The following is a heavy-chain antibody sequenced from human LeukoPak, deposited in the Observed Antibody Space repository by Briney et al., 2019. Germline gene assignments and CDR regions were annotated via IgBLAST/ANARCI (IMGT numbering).Heavy chain of an antibody. CDR2: ISYDGSNK. Sequence: GGSLRLSCAASGFTFSSYGMHWVRQAPGKGLEWVAVISYDGSNKYYADSVKGRFTISRDNSKNTLYLQMNSLRAEDTAVYSCAKDLAYCSGGSCYRFDYWGQGTLVTVSS. CDR1: GFTFSSYG. CDR3: AKDLAYCSGGSCYRFDY. D-gene: IGHD2-15*01. J-gene: IGHJ4*02. V-gene: IGHV3-30*18.